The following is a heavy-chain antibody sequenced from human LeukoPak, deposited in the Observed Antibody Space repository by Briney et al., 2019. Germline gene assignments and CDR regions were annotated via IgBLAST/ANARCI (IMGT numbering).Heavy chain of an antibody. CDR3: ARGGPSIAARPSENWFDP. D-gene: IGHD6-6*01. CDR1: GYTFTRYD. J-gene: IGHJ5*02. Sequence: ASVNVSRKSSGYTFTRYDINWVRQATGQGLEWVGWMYPNSGNTGYAQKFQGRVTITRNTSISTAYMELCSLRSEDTAVYYCARGGPSIAARPSENWFDPWGQGTLVTVSS. V-gene: IGHV1-8*03. CDR2: MYPNSGNT.